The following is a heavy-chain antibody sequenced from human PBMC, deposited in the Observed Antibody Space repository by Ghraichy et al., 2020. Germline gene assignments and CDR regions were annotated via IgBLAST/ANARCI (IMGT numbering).Heavy chain of an antibody. D-gene: IGHD3-10*01. J-gene: IGHJ4*02. Sequence: GGSLRLSCAASGFTFDDYTMHWVRQAPGKGLEWVSLISWDGGSTYYADSVKGRFTISRDNSTNSLYLQMNSLRTEDTALYYCAKDRGHGHYFDYCGQGTLVTVSS. CDR3: AKDRGHGHYFDY. CDR2: ISWDGGST. CDR1: GFTFDDYT. V-gene: IGHV3-43*01.